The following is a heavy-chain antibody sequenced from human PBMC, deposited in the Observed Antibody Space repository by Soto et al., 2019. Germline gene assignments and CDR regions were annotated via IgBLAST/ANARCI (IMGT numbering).Heavy chain of an antibody. CDR1: GGSINSRSYS. V-gene: IGHV4-39*07. CDR3: ARGRYYDSSGYYGY. Sequence: PSETLSLTCSVSGGSINSRSYSWGWIRQPPGKGLEWIGNFYHSESTNYNPSLKSRVTISVDTSKNQFSLKLSSVAAADTAVYYCARGRYYDSSGYYGYWGQGTLVTVSS. D-gene: IGHD3-22*01. CDR2: FYHSEST. J-gene: IGHJ4*02.